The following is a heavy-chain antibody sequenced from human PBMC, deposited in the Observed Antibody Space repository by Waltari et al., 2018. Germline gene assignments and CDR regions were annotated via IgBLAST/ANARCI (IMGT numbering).Heavy chain of an antibody. J-gene: IGHJ2*01. CDR3: ARGGNSLYWYFDL. CDR1: GGSIGSHY. V-gene: IGHV4-59*11. CDR2: VYYSGSS. D-gene: IGHD3-16*01. Sequence: QVQLQESGPGLVKPSETLSLTCTVSGGSIGSHYWSWIRQPPGKGLEWIGYVYYSGSSNHNPSLKSRVTFSLDTAKNQFSLALNSVTAADTAIYYCARGGNSLYWYFDLWGRGTQVTVSS.